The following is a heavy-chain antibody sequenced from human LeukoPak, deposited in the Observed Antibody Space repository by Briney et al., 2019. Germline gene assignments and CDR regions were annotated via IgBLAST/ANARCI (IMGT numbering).Heavy chain of an antibody. J-gene: IGHJ5*02. CDR1: GFTFSSYG. Sequence: AGGSLRLSCAASGFTFSSYGMHWVRQAPGKGLEWVAVISYDGSNKYYADSVKGRFTISRDNSKNTLYLQMNSLRAEDTAVYYCAKDSRIVVVITEYNWFDPWGQGTLVTVSS. CDR3: AKDSRIVVVITEYNWFDP. V-gene: IGHV3-30*18. CDR2: ISYDGSNK. D-gene: IGHD3-22*01.